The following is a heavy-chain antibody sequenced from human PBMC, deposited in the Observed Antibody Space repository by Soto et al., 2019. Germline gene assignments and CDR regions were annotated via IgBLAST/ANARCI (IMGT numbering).Heavy chain of an antibody. CDR2: IYHSGRT. D-gene: IGHD2-15*01. V-gene: IGHV4-31*03. J-gene: IGHJ5*02. CDR3: ASSLGYCSGGSCYSWFAP. Sequence: SETLSLTCTVSGGSISNGYYYWRWVRQNPGKGLEWIGHIYHSGRTYYNPSLKSRVTISVDTSKNQFSLNLSSVTAADTAVYYCASSLGYCSGGSCYSWFAPWGQGTLVTVSS. CDR1: GGSISNGYYY.